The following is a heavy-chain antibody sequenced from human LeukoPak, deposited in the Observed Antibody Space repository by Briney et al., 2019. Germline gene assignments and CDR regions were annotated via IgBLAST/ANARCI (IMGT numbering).Heavy chain of an antibody. D-gene: IGHD6-19*01. Sequence: SETLSLTCTVSGGSISSSSYYWGWIRQPPGKGLEWIGSIYYSGRTYYNPSLKSRVTISVDTSKNQFSLKLSSVTAADTAVYYCAELVAVASDYWGQGTLVTVSS. V-gene: IGHV4-39*07. CDR1: GGSISSSSYY. CDR3: AELVAVASDY. CDR2: IYYSGRT. J-gene: IGHJ4*02.